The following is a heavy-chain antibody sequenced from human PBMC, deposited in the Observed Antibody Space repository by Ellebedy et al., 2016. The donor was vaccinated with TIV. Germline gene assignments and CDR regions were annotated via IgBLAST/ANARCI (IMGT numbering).Heavy chain of an antibody. D-gene: IGHD3-10*01. V-gene: IGHV5-51*01. CDR3: ARHRGVSPRYYDMDV. Sequence: GESLKISXKGSGYSFSMYWIGWVREVPEKGLEWVGIIYHGDSQTTYSPSFEGQVTMSADKSSNTAYLQWSNLKASDTAMYYCARHRGVSPRYYDMDVWGKGTPVTVS. CDR2: IYHGDSQT. J-gene: IGHJ6*03. CDR1: GYSFSMYW.